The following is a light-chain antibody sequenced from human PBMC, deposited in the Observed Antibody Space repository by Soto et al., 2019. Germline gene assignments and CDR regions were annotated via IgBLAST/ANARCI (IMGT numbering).Light chain of an antibody. CDR1: SSDVGGYNY. Sequence: QSALTQPASVSGSPGQSITISCTGTSSDVGGYNYVSWYQQHPGKAPKLMIYEVSNRPSGVSNRFSGSKSGNTASLTISGRLAEDEADYYCSSYTSSSILYVFGTGTKVTVL. J-gene: IGLJ1*01. V-gene: IGLV2-14*01. CDR3: SSYTSSSILYV. CDR2: EVS.